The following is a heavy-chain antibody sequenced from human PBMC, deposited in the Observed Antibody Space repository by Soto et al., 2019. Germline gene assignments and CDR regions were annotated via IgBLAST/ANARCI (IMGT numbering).Heavy chain of an antibody. Sequence: QITLKESGPTLVKPTQTPTLTCTFSGFSLSTSGVGVGWIRQPPGKALEWLALIYWDDDKRYSPSLKSRLTITKDTSKNQVVLTMTNMDPVDTATYYCAHSGGSWYSPNWFDPWGQGTLVTVSS. V-gene: IGHV2-5*02. CDR3: AHSGGSWYSPNWFDP. J-gene: IGHJ5*02. CDR1: GFSLSTSGVG. CDR2: IYWDDDK. D-gene: IGHD6-13*01.